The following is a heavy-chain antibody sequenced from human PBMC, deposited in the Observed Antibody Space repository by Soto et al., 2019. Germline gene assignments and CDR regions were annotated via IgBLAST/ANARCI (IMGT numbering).Heavy chain of an antibody. Sequence: ASVKVSCKASGGTFSSYAISWVRQAPGQGLEWMGGIIPIFGTANYAQKFQGRVTITADESTSTAYMELSSLRSEDTAVYYCATQLRSIAARPLDYWGQGTLVTVSS. CDR1: GGTFSSYA. CDR3: ATQLRSIAARPLDY. CDR2: IIPIFGTA. V-gene: IGHV1-69*13. D-gene: IGHD6-6*01. J-gene: IGHJ4*02.